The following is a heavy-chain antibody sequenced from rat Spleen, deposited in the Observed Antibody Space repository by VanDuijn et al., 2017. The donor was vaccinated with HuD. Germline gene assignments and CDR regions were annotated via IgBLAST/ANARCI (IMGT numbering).Heavy chain of an antibody. CDR3: ARRDYSRGYIMDA. Sequence: EVQLVESDGGLVQPGRSLKLSCAASGFTFSDYYMAWVRQAPTKGLEWVAYISGSSGTIYYADTVKGRFTISRDNAWNMLYLQLSSLRSEDTALYYCARRDYSRGYIMDAWGQGASVTVSS. CDR2: ISGSSGTI. V-gene: IGHV5-34*01. D-gene: IGHD1-3*01. CDR1: GFTFSDYY. J-gene: IGHJ4*01.